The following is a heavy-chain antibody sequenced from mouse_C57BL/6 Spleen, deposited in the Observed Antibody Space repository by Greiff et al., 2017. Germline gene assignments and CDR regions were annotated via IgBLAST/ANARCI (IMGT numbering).Heavy chain of an antibody. CDR1: GYTFTSYW. Sequence: QVQLQQSGAELVKPGASVKLSCKASGYTFTSYWMHWVKQRPGQGLEWIGMIHPNSGSTNYNEKFKSKATLTVDKSSSTAYMQLSSLTSEDSAVYYCARTIYYDYFDYWGQGTTLTVAS. V-gene: IGHV1-64*01. J-gene: IGHJ2*01. CDR3: ARTIYYDYFDY. CDR2: IHPNSGST. D-gene: IGHD2-4*01.